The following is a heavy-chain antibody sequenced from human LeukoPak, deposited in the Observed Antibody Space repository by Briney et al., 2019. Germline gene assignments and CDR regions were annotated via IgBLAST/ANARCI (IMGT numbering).Heavy chain of an antibody. D-gene: IGHD3-16*01. CDR1: GFTFSSYS. V-gene: IGHV3-21*01. CDR2: ISSSSSYI. Sequence: PGGSLRLSCAASGFTFSSYSMNWVRQAPGKGLEWVSSISSSSSYIYYADSVKGRFTISRDNAKNSLYLQMNSLRAEDTAVYYCAKCFTGDRFYYYYYYMDVWGKGTTVSVSS. J-gene: IGHJ6*03. CDR3: AKCFTGDRFYYYYYYMDV.